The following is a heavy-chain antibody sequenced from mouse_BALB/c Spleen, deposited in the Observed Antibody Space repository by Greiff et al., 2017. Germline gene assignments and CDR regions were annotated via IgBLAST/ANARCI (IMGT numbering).Heavy chain of an antibody. CDR1: GYSITSDYA. Sequence: EVQLQESGPGLVKPSQSLSLTCTVTGYSITSDYAWNWIRQFPGNKLEWMGYISYSGSTSYNPSLKSRIPITRDTSKNQFFLQLNSVTTEDTATYYCARFSYDYDVGDYWGQGTTLTVSS. D-gene: IGHD2-4*01. J-gene: IGHJ2*01. V-gene: IGHV3-2*02. CDR2: ISYSGST. CDR3: ARFSYDYDVGDY.